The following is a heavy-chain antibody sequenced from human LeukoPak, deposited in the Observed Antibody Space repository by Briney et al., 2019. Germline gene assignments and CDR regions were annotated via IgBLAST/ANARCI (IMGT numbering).Heavy chain of an antibody. CDR2: ISHCGDT. CDR1: GVSISSCNW. CDR3: STRDQSRTDVVPPDY. Sequence: SETLSLTCAVSGVSISSCNWWTWVRQPPGQGLEWIGEISHCGDTKYSPSLRTRVTISIDRSKSHLSLNLNSVTAADTAIYYCSTRDQSRTDVVPPDYWGQGTLVTVSS. D-gene: IGHD5/OR15-5a*01. J-gene: IGHJ4*02. V-gene: IGHV4-4*02.